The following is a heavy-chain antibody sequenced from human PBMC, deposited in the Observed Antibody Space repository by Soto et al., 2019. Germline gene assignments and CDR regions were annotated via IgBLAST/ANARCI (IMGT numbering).Heavy chain of an antibody. V-gene: IGHV4-59*08. J-gene: IGHJ6*04. CDR2: MYDSGRYDSGST. D-gene: IGHD5-18*01. CDR1: GGSITTYY. CDR3: FFFFSGGYSYGFYYYGMDV. Sequence: SETLSLTCTVSGGSITTYYWSWIRQPPGKGLQWIANMYDSGRYDSGSTNYNPSLKSRVTISLDTSKNQFSLKLSSVTAADTALYFCFFFFSGGYSYGFYYYGMDVGGKGTTVTVSS.